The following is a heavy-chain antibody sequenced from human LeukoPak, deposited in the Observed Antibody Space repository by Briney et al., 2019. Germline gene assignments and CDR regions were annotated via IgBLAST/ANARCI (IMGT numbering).Heavy chain of an antibody. CDR3: ARVLIATNWFDP. Sequence: GGSLRLSCAASGFTFSSYWMHWVRQAPGKGLVWVSRINSDGSSTSYADSVKGRSTISRDNAKNTLYLQMNSLRAEDTAVYYCARVLIATNWFDPWGQGTLVTVSS. J-gene: IGHJ5*02. V-gene: IGHV3-74*01. CDR1: GFTFSSYW. CDR2: INSDGSST. D-gene: IGHD5-24*01.